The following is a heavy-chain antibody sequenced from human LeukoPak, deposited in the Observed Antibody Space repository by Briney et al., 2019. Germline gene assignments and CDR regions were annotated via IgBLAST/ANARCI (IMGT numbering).Heavy chain of an antibody. V-gene: IGHV1-18*01. J-gene: IGHJ4*02. CDR1: GYTFTNYG. D-gene: IGHD3-10*01. CDR3: ARVALGGSGSYRY. CDR2: VSAYNGNT. Sequence: ASVKVSCKASGYTFTNYGISWVRQAPGQGLEWMGWVSAYNGNTNYAQKVQGRVTMTTDTSTSTAYMELRSLRSDDTAMYYCARVALGGSGSYRYWGQGTLVTVSS.